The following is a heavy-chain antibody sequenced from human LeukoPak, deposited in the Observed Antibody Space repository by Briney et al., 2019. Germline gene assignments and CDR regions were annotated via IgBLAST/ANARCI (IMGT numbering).Heavy chain of an antibody. CDR3: AKDRPSDTAMVTYYFDY. Sequence: GGSLRLSCAASGFTFSSYGMHWVRQAPGKGLEWVAFIRYDGSNKYYADSVKGRFTISRDNSKNTLYLQMNSLRAEDTAVYYCAKDRPSDTAMVTYYFDYWGQGTLVTVSS. CDR1: GFTFSSYG. D-gene: IGHD5-18*01. CDR2: IRYDGSNK. V-gene: IGHV3-30*02. J-gene: IGHJ4*02.